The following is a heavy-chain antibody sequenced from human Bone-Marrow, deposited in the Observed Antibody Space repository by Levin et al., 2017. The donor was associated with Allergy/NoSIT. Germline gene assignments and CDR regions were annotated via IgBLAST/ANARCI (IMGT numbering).Heavy chain of an antibody. CDR2: ISYDGSNK. V-gene: IGHV3-30*18. CDR1: GFTFSSYG. Sequence: GGSLRLSCAASGFTFSSYGMHWVRQAPGKGLEWVAVISYDGSNKYYADSVKGRFTISRDNSKNTLYLQMNSLRAEDTAVYYCAKDPFQWLVFGSAFDIWGQGTMVTVSS. D-gene: IGHD6-19*01. J-gene: IGHJ3*02. CDR3: AKDPFQWLVFGSAFDI.